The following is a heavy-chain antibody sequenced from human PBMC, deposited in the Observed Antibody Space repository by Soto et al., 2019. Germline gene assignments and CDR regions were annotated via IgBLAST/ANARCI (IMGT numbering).Heavy chain of an antibody. D-gene: IGHD2-15*01. CDR3: ERGIAQCQLDP. J-gene: IGHJ5*02. Sequence: ASVKVSCKAPGYTFTRYTMNWVRQAPGQRLEWMGWINPGNGNTKSSQKFQDRVIITRDTSASTAYMDLSSLRSEDTAVYYCERGIAQCQLDPWGQGTMVTVYS. CDR2: INPGNGNT. CDR1: GYTFTRYT. V-gene: IGHV1-3*01.